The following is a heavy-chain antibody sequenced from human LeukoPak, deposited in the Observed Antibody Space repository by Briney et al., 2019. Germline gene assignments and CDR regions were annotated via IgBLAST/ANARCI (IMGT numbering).Heavy chain of an antibody. Sequence: GGSLRLSCAASGFTFSSYSMNWVRQAPGKGLEWVSSISSSSSYIYYADSVKGRFTISRDNAKNSLYLQMNSLRAEDTAVYYCARDFRVGNYYYGMDVWGQGTTVTVSS. V-gene: IGHV3-21*01. CDR3: ARDFRVGNYYYGMDV. J-gene: IGHJ6*02. D-gene: IGHD2-15*01. CDR1: GFTFSSYS. CDR2: ISSSSSYI.